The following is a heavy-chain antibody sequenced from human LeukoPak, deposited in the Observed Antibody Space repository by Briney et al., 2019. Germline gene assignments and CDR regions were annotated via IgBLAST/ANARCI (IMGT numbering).Heavy chain of an antibody. J-gene: IGHJ4*02. Sequence: ASVKVSCKASGYTFTSYAMHWVRLAPGQRLEWMGWINAGNGNTKYSQKFQGRVTITRDTSASTAYMELSSLRSEDTAVYCCARGVRWFGESYYFDYWGQGTLVTVSS. CDR3: ARGVRWFGESYYFDY. D-gene: IGHD3-10*01. CDR2: INAGNGNT. CDR1: GYTFTSYA. V-gene: IGHV1-3*01.